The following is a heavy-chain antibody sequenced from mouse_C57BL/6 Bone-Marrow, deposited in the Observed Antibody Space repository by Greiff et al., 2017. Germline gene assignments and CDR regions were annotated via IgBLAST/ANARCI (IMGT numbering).Heavy chain of an antibody. CDR3: TDCYYGSSAWFAY. CDR1: GYTFTDYE. J-gene: IGHJ3*01. V-gene: IGHV1-15*01. CDR2: IDPESGGT. Sequence: QVQLQQSGAELVRPGASVTLSCKASGYTFTDYEMHWVKQTPVHGLEWIGAIDPESGGTAYNQKFKGKATLTADKSSSTAYMELRSLTSEDSAVYYCTDCYYGSSAWFAYWGQGTLVTVSA. D-gene: IGHD1-1*01.